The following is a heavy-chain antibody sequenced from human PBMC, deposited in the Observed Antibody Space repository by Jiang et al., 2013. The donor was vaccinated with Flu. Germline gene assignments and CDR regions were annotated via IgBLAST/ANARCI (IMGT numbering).Heavy chain of an antibody. D-gene: IGHD6-13*01. J-gene: IGHJ4*02. Sequence: SGAEVKRPGSSVKVSCKTSGGTFSDYAISWVRQSPGQGFEWMGGIIPLFGTTNFAHKFQDRVSITADGSTTTVFMEMRSLRPEDTAVYYCARDRAPGDLIAAAGNFDYWGQGTLVTVSS. CDR1: GGTFSDYA. CDR3: ARDRAPGDLIAAAGNFDY. CDR2: IIPLFGTT. V-gene: IGHV1-69*01.